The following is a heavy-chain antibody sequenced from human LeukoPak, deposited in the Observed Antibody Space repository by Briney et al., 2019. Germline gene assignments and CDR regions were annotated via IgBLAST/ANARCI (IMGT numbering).Heavy chain of an antibody. J-gene: IGHJ6*03. Sequence: GESLKISCKGSGYSFTSYWIGWVRQMPGKGLEWMGIIYPRDSDTRYSPSFQGQVTISVDKSISTAYLQWSSLKASDTAMYYCARHMGATTLNYYYYMDVWGKGTTVTVSS. D-gene: IGHD1-26*01. CDR1: GYSFTSYW. CDR2: IYPRDSDT. V-gene: IGHV5-51*01. CDR3: ARHMGATTLNYYYYMDV.